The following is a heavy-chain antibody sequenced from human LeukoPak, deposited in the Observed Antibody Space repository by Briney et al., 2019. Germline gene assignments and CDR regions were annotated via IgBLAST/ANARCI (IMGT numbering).Heavy chain of an antibody. CDR2: MSAYNGNT. J-gene: IGHJ5*02. D-gene: IGHD2-2*01. CDR1: GYTFTNYG. Sequence: GASVKVSCTASGYTFTNYGLSWVRQAPGQGLQWVGWMSAYNGNTNYARKLQDRVTLTMDRSTSTAYMELRSLRSDDTAVYYCAKDGEYQLLSLNNYGDRNWFDPWGQGTLVTVSS. V-gene: IGHV1-18*01. CDR3: AKDGEYQLLSLNNYGDRNWFDP.